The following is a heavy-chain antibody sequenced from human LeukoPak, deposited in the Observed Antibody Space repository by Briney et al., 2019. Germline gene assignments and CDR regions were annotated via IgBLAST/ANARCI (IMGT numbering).Heavy chain of an antibody. CDR3: AKDLSPACSGGSCYIFDY. CDR2: ISGSGGST. D-gene: IGHD2-15*01. CDR1: GFTFSSYA. J-gene: IGHJ4*02. Sequence: GGSLRLSCAASGFTFSSYATSWVRQAPGKGLEWVSAISGSGGSTYYADSVKGRFTISRDNSKNTLYMQVNSLRAEDTAVYYCAKDLSPACSGGSCYIFDYWGQGTLVTVSS. V-gene: IGHV3-23*01.